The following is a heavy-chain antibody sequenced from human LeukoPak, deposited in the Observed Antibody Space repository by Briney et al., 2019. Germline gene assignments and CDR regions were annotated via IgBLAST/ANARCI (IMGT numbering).Heavy chain of an antibody. CDR1: GYTFTTDS. CDR2: ISGYSGNT. Sequence: GASVKVSCKASGYTFTTDSVNWVRQAPGQGLGWMGWISGYSGNTNYAQKLQGRVTMTTDTSTSTAYMELRSLRSDDTAIYYCARGYSSGRDYYFDYWGQGTLVTVSS. V-gene: IGHV1-18*01. CDR3: ARGYSSGRDYYFDY. D-gene: IGHD6-19*01. J-gene: IGHJ4*02.